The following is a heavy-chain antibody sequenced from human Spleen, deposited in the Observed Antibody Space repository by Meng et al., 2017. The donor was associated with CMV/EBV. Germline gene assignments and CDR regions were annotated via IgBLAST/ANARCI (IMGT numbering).Heavy chain of an antibody. CDR1: GFTFDDYA. CDR2: IRSKAFGKTT. Sequence: GESLKISCTTSGFTFDDYAMSWVRQAPGKGLEWVGFIRSKAFGKTTEYAASVKGRFTISRDSYKSIAYLQMNSLKTEDTAVYFCARYNWNDDVAEYWGQGTLVTVSS. J-gene: IGHJ4*02. V-gene: IGHV3-49*04. D-gene: IGHD1-1*01. CDR3: ARYNWNDDVAEY.